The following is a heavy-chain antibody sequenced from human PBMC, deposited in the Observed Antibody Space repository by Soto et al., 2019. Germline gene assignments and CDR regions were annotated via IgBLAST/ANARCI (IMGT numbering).Heavy chain of an antibody. CDR1: GYTLTELS. J-gene: IGHJ4*02. CDR3: ATYDYIWGSYRH. Sequence: ASVKVSCKVSGYTLTELSMHWVRQAPGKGLEWMGGFDPEDGETIYAQKFQGRVTMTEDTSTDTAYMELSSLRSEGTAVYYCATYDYIWGSYRHWGQGTLVTVSS. CDR2: FDPEDGET. D-gene: IGHD3-16*02. V-gene: IGHV1-24*01.